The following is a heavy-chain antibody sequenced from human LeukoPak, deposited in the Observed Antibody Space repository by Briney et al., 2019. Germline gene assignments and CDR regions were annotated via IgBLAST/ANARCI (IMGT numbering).Heavy chain of an antibody. D-gene: IGHD3-22*01. CDR2: INPSGGST. CDR3: ATRHPRSGSDY. J-gene: IGHJ4*02. Sequence: ASVKVSCKASGYTFTTYDINWVRQATGQGLEWMGIINPSGGSTSYAQKFQGRVTMTRDTSTSTVYMELSSLRSEDTAVYYCATRHPRSGSDYWGQGTLVTVSS. CDR1: GYTFTTYD. V-gene: IGHV1-46*01.